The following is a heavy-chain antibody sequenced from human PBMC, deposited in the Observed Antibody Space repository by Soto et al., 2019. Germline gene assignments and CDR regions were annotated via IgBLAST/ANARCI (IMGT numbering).Heavy chain of an antibody. CDR3: TIGRNSGDGYNGGGY. D-gene: IGHD1-1*01. J-gene: IGHJ4*02. V-gene: IGHV1-8*01. CDR1: GYTFTSFD. Sequence: PGGSLRLSCKASGYTFTSFDINWVRQATGQGLEWMGWMNPNSGHTGYAQKFQGRVTMTRDTSISTAYMELSSLRYEDTAVYYCTIGRNSGDGYNGGGYWGQGTLVTVSS. CDR2: MNPNSGHT.